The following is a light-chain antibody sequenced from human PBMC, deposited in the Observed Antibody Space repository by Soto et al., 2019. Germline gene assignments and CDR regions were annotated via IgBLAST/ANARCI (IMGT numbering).Light chain of an antibody. V-gene: IGLV2-14*01. CDR2: EVS. J-gene: IGLJ2*01. Sequence: ALTQPASVSGSLGQSITISCTGTSSDVGGYNYVAWYQQHPGKAPKLMIYEVSNRPSGVSNRFSGSKSGNTASLTISGLQAEDEADYYCSSYTGSSAVLFGGGTKVTVL. CDR1: SSDVGGYNY. CDR3: SSYTGSSAVL.